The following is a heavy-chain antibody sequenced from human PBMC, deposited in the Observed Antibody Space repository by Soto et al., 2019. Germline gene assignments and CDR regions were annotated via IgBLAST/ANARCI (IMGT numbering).Heavy chain of an antibody. Sequence: PGGSLRLSCAASGFTFSSYAMSWVRQAPGKGLEWVSAISGSGGSTYYADSVKGRFTISRDNSKNTLYLQMNSLRAEDTAVYYCAIKTAVWGFWSGYRPSNRGVYMDVWGKGTTVTVSS. J-gene: IGHJ6*03. D-gene: IGHD3-3*01. CDR3: AIKTAVWGFWSGYRPSNRGVYMDV. V-gene: IGHV3-23*01. CDR1: GFTFSSYA. CDR2: ISGSGGST.